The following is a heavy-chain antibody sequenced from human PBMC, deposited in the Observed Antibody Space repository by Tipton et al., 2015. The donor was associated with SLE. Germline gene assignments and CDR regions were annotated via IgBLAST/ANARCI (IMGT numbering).Heavy chain of an antibody. CDR1: GGSFSGYY. D-gene: IGHD5-18*01. Sequence: TLSLTCAVYGGSFSGYYWSWIRQPPGKGLEWIGEINHSGSTNYNPSLKSRVTISVDTSKNQFSLKLSSVTAADTAAYYCARGSFNTAMATRYVDYWGQGTLVTAS. V-gene: IGHV4-34*01. CDR2: INHSGST. J-gene: IGHJ4*02. CDR3: ARGSFNTAMATRYVDY.